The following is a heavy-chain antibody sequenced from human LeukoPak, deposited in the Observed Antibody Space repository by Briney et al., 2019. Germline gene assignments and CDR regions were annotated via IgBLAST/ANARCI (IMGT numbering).Heavy chain of an antibody. CDR2: INPNSGGT. J-gene: IGHJ5*02. D-gene: IGHD2-21*01. V-gene: IGHV1-2*02. Sequence: ASVKVSCKASGYTFTGYYVHWVRQAPGQGLEWMGWINPNSGGTNYAQKFQGRVTMTRDTAISTAYMELSRLRSDDTAVYYCARDTCGGDCYRFDPWGQGTLVTVSS. CDR3: ARDTCGGDCYRFDP. CDR1: GYTFTGYY.